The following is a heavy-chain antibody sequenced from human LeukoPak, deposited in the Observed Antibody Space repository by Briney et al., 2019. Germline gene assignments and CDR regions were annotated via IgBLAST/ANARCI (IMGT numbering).Heavy chain of an antibody. J-gene: IGHJ5*02. CDR3: AKDLIATGFSTWFDP. Sequence: GGSLRLSCAVSGFTSSSYAMTWVRQAPGKGLQWVSAITGHGHTTYYAESVKGRFAISRDNSKNTLFLQMNSLRAEDTAVYYCAKDLIATGFSTWFDPWGQGTLVTVSS. D-gene: IGHD3-9*01. V-gene: IGHV3-23*01. CDR2: ITGHGHTT. CDR1: GFTSSSYA.